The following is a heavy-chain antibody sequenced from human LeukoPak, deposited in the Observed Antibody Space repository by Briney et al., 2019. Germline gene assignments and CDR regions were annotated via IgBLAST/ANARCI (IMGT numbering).Heavy chain of an antibody. CDR3: ARDDYYDGDAFDI. J-gene: IGHJ3*02. CDR1: GGSISSYY. CDR2: IYYSGST. D-gene: IGHD3-16*01. Sequence: SETLSLTCTVSGGSISSYYWSWIRQPPGKGLEWIGYIYYSGSTNYNPSLKSRVTISVDTSKKQFSLKLTSVTAADTAVYYCARDDYYDGDAFDIWGQGTMVTVSS. V-gene: IGHV4-59*12.